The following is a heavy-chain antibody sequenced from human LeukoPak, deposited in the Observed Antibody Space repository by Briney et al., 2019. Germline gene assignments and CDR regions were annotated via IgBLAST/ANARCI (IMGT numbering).Heavy chain of an antibody. CDR3: AKDDGAVAGRGDNWFDP. V-gene: IGHV3-23*01. D-gene: IGHD6-19*01. CDR1: GFTFSDAW. J-gene: IGHJ5*02. CDR2: ISGSGGIT. Sequence: GGSLRLSCAASGFTFSDAWMTWVRQAPGKGLEWVSAISGSGGITYYADLVKGRFTISRDNSKNTLYLQMNNLRAEDTAVYYCAKDDGAVAGRGDNWFDPWGQGTLVTVSS.